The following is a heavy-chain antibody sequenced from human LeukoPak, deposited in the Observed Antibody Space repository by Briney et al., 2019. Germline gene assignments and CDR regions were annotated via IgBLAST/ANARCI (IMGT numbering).Heavy chain of an antibody. D-gene: IGHD3-9*01. V-gene: IGHV1-18*01. Sequence: GASVKVSCKAYGYTFTNYAISWVRQAPGQGLEWMGWISIHNGNINYAQKFQGRVTMTTDTSTSTAYMELRSLRSDDTAVYYCARVLTYYDILTGYGAFDIWGQGTMVTVSS. J-gene: IGHJ3*02. CDR1: GYTFTNYA. CDR3: ARVLTYYDILTGYGAFDI. CDR2: ISIHNGNI.